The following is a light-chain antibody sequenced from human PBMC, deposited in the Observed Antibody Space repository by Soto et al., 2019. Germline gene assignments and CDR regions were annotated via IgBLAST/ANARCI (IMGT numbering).Light chain of an antibody. V-gene: IGKV3-15*01. CDR2: GAS. CDR1: QSISRK. J-gene: IGKJ5*01. Sequence: EIVMTQSPATLSVSPGERATLSCRASQSISRKVGWYQQQPGQAPRLLIYGASIRATGVPPRFSGSGSGTEFTLTISSMQSEDFAVYYCQQYNIWSSITFGQGTRLEIK. CDR3: QQYNIWSSIT.